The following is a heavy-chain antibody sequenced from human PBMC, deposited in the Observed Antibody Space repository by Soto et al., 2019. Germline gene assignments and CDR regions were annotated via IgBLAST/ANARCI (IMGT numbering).Heavy chain of an antibody. D-gene: IGHD5-18*01. CDR2: IYYSGST. J-gene: IGHJ4*02. Sequence: QLQLQESGPGLVKPSETLSLTCTVSGGSISSSSYYWGWIRQPPGKGLEWIGSIYYSGSTYYNPSLKSRVTISVDTSKNQFSLKLSSVTAADTAVYYCARMGYSYGYGLVPYWGQGTLVTVSS. V-gene: IGHV4-39*01. CDR3: ARMGYSYGYGLVPY. CDR1: GGSISSSSYY.